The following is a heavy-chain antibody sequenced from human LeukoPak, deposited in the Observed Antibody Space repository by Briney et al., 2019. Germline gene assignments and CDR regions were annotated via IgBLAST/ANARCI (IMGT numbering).Heavy chain of an antibody. V-gene: IGHV3-7*01. Sequence: GGSLRLSCAASGFTFSSYWVSWVRQAPGKGLEWVASIKQDGSEKYYVDSVKGRFTISRDNAKNSLYLQMNSLRAEDTAVYYCARDRVGASYYFDYWGQGTLVTVSS. J-gene: IGHJ4*02. CDR1: GFTFSSYW. CDR3: ARDRVGASYYFDY. D-gene: IGHD1-26*01. CDR2: IKQDGSEK.